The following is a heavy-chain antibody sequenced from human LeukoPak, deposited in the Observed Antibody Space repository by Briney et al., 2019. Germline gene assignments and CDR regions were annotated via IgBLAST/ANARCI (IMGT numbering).Heavy chain of an antibody. Sequence: GGSLRLSCAASGFTFSSYAMSWVRQAPGKGLEWASAISGSGGSTYYADSVKGRFTISRDNSKNTLYLQMNSLRAEDTAVYYCAKVGDCTSCYSSWFDPWGQGTLVTVSS. V-gene: IGHV3-23*01. J-gene: IGHJ5*02. CDR1: GFTFSSYA. D-gene: IGHD2-2*01. CDR3: AKVGDCTSCYSSWFDP. CDR2: ISGSGGST.